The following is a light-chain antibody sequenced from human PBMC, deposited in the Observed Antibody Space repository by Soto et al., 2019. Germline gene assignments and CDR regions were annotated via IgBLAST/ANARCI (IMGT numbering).Light chain of an antibody. Sequence: IVLTQSPGTLSLSPGERATLSCRASQSVDRNFLAWYQQKRGQAPRILIYAASNRASGIPDRFSGTGSGSDFTHTIGRLEPEDFAVYYCQQYGSPPWAFGQGTRVEI. CDR2: AAS. V-gene: IGKV3-20*01. CDR3: QQYGSPPWA. J-gene: IGKJ1*01. CDR1: QSVDRNF.